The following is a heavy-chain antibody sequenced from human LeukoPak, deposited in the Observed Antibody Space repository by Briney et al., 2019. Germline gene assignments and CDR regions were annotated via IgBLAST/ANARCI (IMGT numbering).Heavy chain of an antibody. CDR2: ISSSSSTI. D-gene: IGHD6-19*01. V-gene: IGHV3-48*01. Sequence: GGSLRLSCAASGFTFSSYSMNWVRQAPGKGLEWVSYISSSSSTIYYADSVEGRFTISRDNAKNSLYLQMNSLRAEDTAVYYCASWGTSGWYHYWGQGTLVTVSS. CDR3: ASWGTSGWYHY. J-gene: IGHJ4*02. CDR1: GFTFSSYS.